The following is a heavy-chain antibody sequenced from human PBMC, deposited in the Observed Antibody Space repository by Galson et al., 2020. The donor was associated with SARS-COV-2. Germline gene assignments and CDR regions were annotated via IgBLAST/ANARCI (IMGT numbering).Heavy chain of an antibody. V-gene: IGHV3-23*01. CDR2: INGRGGST. J-gene: IGHJ6*02. D-gene: IGHD6-6*01. Sequence: GESLKISCAASGFTFSSYAMSWVRQAPAKGLERVSAINGRGGSTYYADSVKGRFTISRDNSKNTLYLQMNSMRAEDTAVYYCAKDPIAARPDVWGQGTTVTVSS. CDR3: AKDPIAARPDV. CDR1: GFTFSSYA.